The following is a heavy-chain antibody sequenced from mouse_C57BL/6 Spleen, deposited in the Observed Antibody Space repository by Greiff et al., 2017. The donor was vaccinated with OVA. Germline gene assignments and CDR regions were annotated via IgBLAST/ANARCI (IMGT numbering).Heavy chain of an antibody. Sequence: QVQLQQSGAELARPGASVKLSCKASGYTFTSYGISWVKQRTGQGLEWIGEIYPRSGNTYYNEKFQGKATLTADKSSSTAYMELRSLTSEDSALYICARSEDDGSLDYWGQGTTLTVSS. D-gene: IGHD2-3*01. J-gene: IGHJ2*01. CDR1: GYTFTSYG. V-gene: IGHV1-81*01. CDR2: IYPRSGNT. CDR3: ARSEDDGSLDY.